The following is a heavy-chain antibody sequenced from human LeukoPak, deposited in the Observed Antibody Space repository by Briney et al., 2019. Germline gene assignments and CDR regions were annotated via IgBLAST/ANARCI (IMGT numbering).Heavy chain of an antibody. J-gene: IGHJ4*02. CDR2: ISNDGGTT. CDR3: ARDHRSLLDY. CDR1: GFNFRDFL. Sequence: GGSLRLSCAASGFNFRDFLMTWLRHTPGKGLEWLGYISNDGGTTKYAESMEGRLSISRDNAKNSLFLQMDSLRGDDTAVYYCARDHRSLLDYWGQGNLVIVSS. V-gene: IGHV3-11*01.